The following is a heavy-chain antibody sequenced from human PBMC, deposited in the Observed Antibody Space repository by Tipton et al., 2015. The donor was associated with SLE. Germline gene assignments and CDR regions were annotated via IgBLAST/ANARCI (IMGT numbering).Heavy chain of an antibody. CDR3: ARSLYSSRDDAYDV. D-gene: IGHD6-13*01. CDR1: GGSISSYY. Sequence: LRLSCTVSGGSISSYYWSWIRQPPGKGLEWIGYMFYNGNTYRNPSFKSRVTMSVDTSKKQLYLNLNSVTTADTAVYYCARSLYSSRDDAYDVWGQGTVVTVPS. V-gene: IGHV4-59*01. CDR2: MFYNGNT. J-gene: IGHJ3*01.